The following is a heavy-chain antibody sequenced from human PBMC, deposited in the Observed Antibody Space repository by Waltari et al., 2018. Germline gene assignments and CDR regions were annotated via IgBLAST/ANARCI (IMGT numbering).Heavy chain of an antibody. V-gene: IGHV3-23*01. J-gene: IGHJ4*02. Sequence: EVQLLESGGGLVQPGGSLRLSCAASGFTFSSYAMSWVRQAPEKGLEWVSAMSGSGGRTYYADFVKGRFTISRDNSKNTLYLQVNSLRAEDTAVYYCAKGGIRGVAIDYWGQGTLVTVSS. CDR3: AKGGIRGVAIDY. D-gene: IGHD3-10*01. CDR2: MSGSGGRT. CDR1: GFTFSSYA.